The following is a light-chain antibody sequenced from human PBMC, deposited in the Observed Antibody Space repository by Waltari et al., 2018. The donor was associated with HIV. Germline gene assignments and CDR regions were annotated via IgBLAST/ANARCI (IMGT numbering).Light chain of an antibody. Sequence: SYVLTQPPSVSVAPGQTARLTCGGNNIGSKTVHWYQRMPGQAPVLVVYADRDRPSGIPERFSGSNSGNTATLTISRVEAGDEADYFCQVWDSSRDHVVFGGGTTLTVL. V-gene: IGLV3-21*02. CDR1: NIGSKT. CDR2: ADR. J-gene: IGLJ2*01. CDR3: QVWDSSRDHVV.